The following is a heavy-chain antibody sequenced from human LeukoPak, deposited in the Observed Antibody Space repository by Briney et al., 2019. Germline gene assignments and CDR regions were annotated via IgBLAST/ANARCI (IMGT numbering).Heavy chain of an antibody. D-gene: IGHD3-22*01. CDR1: GFTFSSYW. Sequence: PGGSLRLSCAASGFTFSSYWMHWVRQAPGKGLVWVSRINSDGSSTSYADSVKGRFTISRDNAKNTLYLQMNSLRVEDTAVYYCARVMVDYYDISVYYPVDFWGQGTLVTVSS. J-gene: IGHJ4*02. CDR3: ARVMVDYYDISVYYPVDF. V-gene: IGHV3-74*01. CDR2: INSDGSST.